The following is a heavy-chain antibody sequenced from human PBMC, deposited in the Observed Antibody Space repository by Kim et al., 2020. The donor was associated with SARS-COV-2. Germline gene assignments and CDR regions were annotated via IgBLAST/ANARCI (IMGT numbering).Heavy chain of an antibody. J-gene: IGHJ4*02. CDR2: INHSGST. V-gene: IGHV4-34*01. CDR3: ARGWYYYDSSGYYYSRSLRY. Sequence: SETLSLTCAVYGGSFSGYYWSWIRQPPGKGLEWIGEINHSGSTNYNPSLKSRVTISVDTSKNQFSLKLSSVTAADTAVYYCARGWYYYDSSGYYYSRSLRYWGQGTLVTVSS. D-gene: IGHD3-22*01. CDR1: GGSFSGYY.